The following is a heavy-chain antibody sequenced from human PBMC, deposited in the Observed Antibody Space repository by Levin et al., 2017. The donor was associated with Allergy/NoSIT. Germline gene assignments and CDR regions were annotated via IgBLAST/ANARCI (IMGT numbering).Heavy chain of an antibody. CDR2: IEQDGSEK. V-gene: IGHV3-7*04. CDR3: TREQYGSGQDY. D-gene: IGHD3-10*01. CDR1: GFTFSRFW. Sequence: PGGSLRLSCAASGFTFSRFWMSWVRQAPGKGLEWVANIEQDGSEKYYVDSVKGRFTISRDNAKNSLYLQMNTLRAEDTAVYFCTREQYGSGQDYWGQGTLVTVSS. J-gene: IGHJ4*02.